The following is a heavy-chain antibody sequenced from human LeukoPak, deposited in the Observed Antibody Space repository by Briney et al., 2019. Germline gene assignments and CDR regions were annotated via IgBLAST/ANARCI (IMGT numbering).Heavy chain of an antibody. CDR2: ISYDGSNE. Sequence: GRSLRLSCAASGFTFSYYTMHWVRQAPGKGLEWVAVISYDGSNEYYADSVKGRFTISRDNSKNTLYLQMNSLRVEDTAVYYCARVLNYYDSSGYYFSYWGQGTLVTVSS. D-gene: IGHD3-22*01. V-gene: IGHV3-30-3*01. CDR1: GFTFSYYT. J-gene: IGHJ4*02. CDR3: ARVLNYYDSSGYYFSY.